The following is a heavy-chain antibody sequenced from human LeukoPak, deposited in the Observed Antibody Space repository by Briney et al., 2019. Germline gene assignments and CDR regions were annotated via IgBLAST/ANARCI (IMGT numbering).Heavy chain of an antibody. CDR2: INSDGGST. V-gene: IGHV3-74*01. J-gene: IGHJ4*02. CDR1: GFTFSSYW. D-gene: IGHD6-19*01. CDR3: ARGGSSGWYGFDY. Sequence: QPGGSLRLSCAASGFTFSSYWMHWVRQAPGKGLVWVSRINSDGGSTSYADSVKGRFTISRDNAKNTLYLQMNSLRAEDTAVYYCARGGSSGWYGFDYWGQGTLVTVSS.